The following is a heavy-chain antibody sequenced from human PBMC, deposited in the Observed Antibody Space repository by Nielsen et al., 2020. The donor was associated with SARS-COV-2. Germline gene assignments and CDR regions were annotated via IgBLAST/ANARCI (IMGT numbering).Heavy chain of an antibody. V-gene: IGHV1-3*01. CDR3: ARDYYGVGAYYIDH. CDR1: RYSFASYS. Sequence: VKVSCKASRYSFASYSMHWVRQAPGQRLEWMGWINAGNGNTRYSQKFQGRVTISRDTSASTAYMDLSSLRSEDTALYYCARDYYGVGAYYIDHWGQGTLVTVSS. D-gene: IGHD3-10*01. CDR2: INAGNGNT. J-gene: IGHJ4*02.